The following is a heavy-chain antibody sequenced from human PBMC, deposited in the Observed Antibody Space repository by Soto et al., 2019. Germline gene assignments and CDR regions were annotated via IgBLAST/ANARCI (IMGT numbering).Heavy chain of an antibody. CDR3: ANSYGDYVSY. CDR1: GDSISNSRFY. Sequence: PSETLSLTCSVSGDSISNSRFYWAWIRQPPGEGLEWIGSIYHTGNAYYNPSLKSRVTIFVDTSKNQFSLKLSSVTAADTAVYYCANSYGDYVSYWGQGTLVTVSS. CDR2: IYHTGNA. D-gene: IGHD4-17*01. V-gene: IGHV4-39*01. J-gene: IGHJ4*02.